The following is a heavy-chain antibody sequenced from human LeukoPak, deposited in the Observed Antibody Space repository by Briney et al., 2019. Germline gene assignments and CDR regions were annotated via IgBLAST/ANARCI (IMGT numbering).Heavy chain of an antibody. D-gene: IGHD5-24*01. CDR2: ISYDGSNK. J-gene: IGHJ4*02. V-gene: IGHV3-30*18. CDR3: AKGHQLEMATITPADY. CDR1: GFTFSSYW. Sequence: GGSLRLSCAASGFTFSSYWMNWVRQAPGKGLEWVAVISYDGSNKYYADSVKGRFTISRDNSKNTLYLQMNSLRAEDTAVYYCAKGHQLEMATITPADYWGQGTLVTVSS.